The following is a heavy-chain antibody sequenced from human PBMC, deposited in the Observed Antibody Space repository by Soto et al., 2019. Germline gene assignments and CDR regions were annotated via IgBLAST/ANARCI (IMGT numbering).Heavy chain of an antibody. J-gene: IGHJ6*02. CDR3: AVGLSGSYYQNGMDV. Sequence: VELVQSGSEVKKPGSSVKVSCKTSGGPFTSFDVNWVRQAPGQGLEWMGGIIPIFGTTNYAQKFQGRVTITADMPTTTAYMELGSLRADDTAVYFCAVGLSGSYYQNGMDVWGLWTTVIVS. CDR1: GGPFTSFD. CDR2: IIPIFGTT. V-gene: IGHV1-69*06. D-gene: IGHD1-26*01.